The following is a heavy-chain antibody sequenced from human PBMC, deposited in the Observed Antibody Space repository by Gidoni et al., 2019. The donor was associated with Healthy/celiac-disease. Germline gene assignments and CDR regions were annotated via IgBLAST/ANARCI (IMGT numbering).Heavy chain of an antibody. CDR2: ISGSGGST. CDR3: AKANRRITMVRGVIHFDY. V-gene: IGHV3-23*04. Sequence: EVQLVESGGGLVQPGGSLRLSCAASGFPFISYAMSWVRQAPGKGLEWVSAISGSGGSTYYADSVKGRFTISRDNSKNTLYLQMNSLRAEDTAVYYCAKANRRITMVRGVIHFDYWGQGTLVTVSS. D-gene: IGHD3-10*01. CDR1: GFPFISYA. J-gene: IGHJ4*02.